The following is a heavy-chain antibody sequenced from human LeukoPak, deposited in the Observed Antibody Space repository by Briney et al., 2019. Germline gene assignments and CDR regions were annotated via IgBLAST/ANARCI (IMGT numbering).Heavy chain of an antibody. D-gene: IGHD6-13*01. V-gene: IGHV4-39*07. CDR2: IYYSGST. CDR1: GGSISSSSYY. Sequence: PSETLSLTCTVSGGSISSSSYYWGWIRQPPGKGLEWIGSIYYSGSTYYNPSLKSRVTISVDTSKNQFSLKLSSVTAADTAVYYCARDGPYIAAAEDYWGQGTLVTVSS. J-gene: IGHJ4*02. CDR3: ARDGPYIAAAEDY.